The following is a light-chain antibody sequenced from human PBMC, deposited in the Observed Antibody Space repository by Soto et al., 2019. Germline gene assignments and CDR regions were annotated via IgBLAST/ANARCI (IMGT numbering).Light chain of an antibody. CDR3: QQYNRFSWT. Sequence: DIQMTQSPSTLSASVGDRVTITCRASQSIDNWLAWYQQKPGKAPKLLIYKASILQSGVPSRFSGSGSGTEFTLTISSLQPDDFGSYFCQQYNRFSWTFGQGTKVEIK. J-gene: IGKJ1*01. CDR2: KAS. CDR1: QSIDNW. V-gene: IGKV1-5*03.